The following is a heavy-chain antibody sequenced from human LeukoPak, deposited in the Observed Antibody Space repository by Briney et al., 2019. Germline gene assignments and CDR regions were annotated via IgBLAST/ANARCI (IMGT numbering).Heavy chain of an antibody. CDR3: AKHQPGRGYDSSGLHSPFDY. Sequence: PGGSLRLSCAASGFTFSSYAMSWVRQAPGKGLEWVSAISGSGGSTYYADSVKGRFTISRDNSKNTLYLQMNSLRAEDTAVYYCAKHQPGRGYDSSGLHSPFDYWGQGTLVTVSS. CDR2: ISGSGGST. V-gene: IGHV3-23*01. CDR1: GFTFSSYA. J-gene: IGHJ4*02. D-gene: IGHD3-22*01.